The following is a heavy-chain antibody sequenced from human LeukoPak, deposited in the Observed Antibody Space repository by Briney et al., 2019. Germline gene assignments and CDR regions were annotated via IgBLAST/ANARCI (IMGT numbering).Heavy chain of an antibody. Sequence: SETLSLTCTVSGGSISSYYWSWIRQPPGKGLEWIGYIYYSGSTNYNPSLKSRVTISVDTSKNQFSLKLSSVTAADTAVYYCARGTDGVKERYYYGTDVWGQGTTVTVSS. J-gene: IGHJ6*02. CDR3: ARGTDGVKERYYYGTDV. D-gene: IGHD4-23*01. CDR2: IYYSGST. CDR1: GGSISSYY. V-gene: IGHV4-59*01.